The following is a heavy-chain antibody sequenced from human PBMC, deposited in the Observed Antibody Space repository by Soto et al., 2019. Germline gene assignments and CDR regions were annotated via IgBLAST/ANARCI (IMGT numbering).Heavy chain of an antibody. Sequence: PSETLSLTCTVSGGSISSSSYYWGWIRQPPGKGLEWIGYIYYSGSTYYNPSLKSRVTISVDTSKNQFSLKLSSVTSADTAVYYCARVSGDSSGYLDYWGQGTLVTVSS. D-gene: IGHD3-22*01. J-gene: IGHJ4*02. CDR3: ARVSGDSSGYLDY. CDR2: IYYSGST. CDR1: GGSISSSSYY. V-gene: IGHV4-31*03.